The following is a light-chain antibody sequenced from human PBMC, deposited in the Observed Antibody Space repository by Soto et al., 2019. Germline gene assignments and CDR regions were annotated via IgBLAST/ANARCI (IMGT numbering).Light chain of an antibody. CDR3: SSYTSRSTLT. J-gene: IGLJ2*01. CDR2: EVS. CDR1: SSDICGYNY. V-gene: IGLV2-14*01. Sequence: QSALTQPASVSGSPGQSITISCTGTSSDICGYNYVSWYQQHPGKAPKLMIYEVSNRPSGISSRFSGSKSGNTASLTISGLQAEDEADYYCSSYTSRSTLTFGGGTKLTVL.